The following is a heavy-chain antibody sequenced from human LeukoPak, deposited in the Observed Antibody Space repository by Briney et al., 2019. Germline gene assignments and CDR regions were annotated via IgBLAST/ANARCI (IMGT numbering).Heavy chain of an antibody. V-gene: IGHV3-23*01. CDR1: GFTFSIYA. J-gene: IGHJ4*02. Sequence: PGGSLRLSCAASGFTFSIYAMSWVRQAPGKGLQWVSSITSSCDGTYYADSVKGRFTISRDNSENMLCLQMNSLRVEDTAVYFCAKDRPNYYGSNGHYYRRDGDYWGQGTLVTVSS. D-gene: IGHD3-22*01. CDR2: ITSSCDGT. CDR3: AKDRPNYYGSNGHYYRRDGDY.